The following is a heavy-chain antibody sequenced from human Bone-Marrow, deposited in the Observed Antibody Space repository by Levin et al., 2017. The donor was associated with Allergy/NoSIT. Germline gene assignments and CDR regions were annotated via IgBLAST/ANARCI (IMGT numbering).Heavy chain of an antibody. CDR2: INPNSGGT. Sequence: ASVKVSCKASGYTFTGYYMHWVRQAPGQGLEWMGWINPNSGGTNYAQKFQGRVTMTRDTSISTAYMELSRLRSDDTAVYYCAREPYSSGHPFDPWGQGTLVTVSS. CDR1: GYTFTGYY. D-gene: IGHD3-22*01. CDR3: AREPYSSGHPFDP. J-gene: IGHJ5*02. V-gene: IGHV1-2*02.